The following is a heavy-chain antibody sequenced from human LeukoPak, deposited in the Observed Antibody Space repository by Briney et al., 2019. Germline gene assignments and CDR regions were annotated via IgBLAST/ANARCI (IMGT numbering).Heavy chain of an antibody. CDR1: GFTFSSYW. Sequence: GGSLRLSCAASGFTFSSYWMHWVRQAPGKGLVWVSRINTDGSSTNYADSVKGRFTISRDNAKNSLYLQMNSLRAEDTALYYCAKGPGMATVKRYLDYWGQGTLVTVSS. CDR3: AKGPGMATVKRYLDY. CDR2: INTDGSST. D-gene: IGHD5-24*01. V-gene: IGHV3-74*01. J-gene: IGHJ4*02.